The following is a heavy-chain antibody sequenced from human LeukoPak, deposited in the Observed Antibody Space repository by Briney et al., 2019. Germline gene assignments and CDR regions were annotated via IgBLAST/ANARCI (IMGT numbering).Heavy chain of an antibody. J-gene: IGHJ5*02. V-gene: IGHV1-2*02. D-gene: IGHD2-2*01. CDR1: GYTFTDYY. Sequence: ASVKVSFKASGYTFTDYYMHWVRQAPGQGLEWMGWINPKSGGTNYAQKFQGRVTMTRDTSIHTAYMELSRLRSDDTAVYYCAREEYGFDPWGQGTLVTVSS. CDR3: AREEYGFDP. CDR2: INPKSGGT.